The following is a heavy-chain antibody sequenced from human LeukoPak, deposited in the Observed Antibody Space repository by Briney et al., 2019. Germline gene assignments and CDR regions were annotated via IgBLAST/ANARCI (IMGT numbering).Heavy chain of an antibody. J-gene: IGHJ4*02. CDR1: GYTFTSYY. Sequence: ASVKVSCKASGYTFTSYYMHWVRQAPGQGLEWTGIINPSGGSTSYAQKFQGRVTMTRDTSTSTVYMELSSLRPEDTAVYYCAREAVAGHFDYWGQGTLVTVSS. D-gene: IGHD6-19*01. V-gene: IGHV1-46*01. CDR3: AREAVAGHFDY. CDR2: INPSGGST.